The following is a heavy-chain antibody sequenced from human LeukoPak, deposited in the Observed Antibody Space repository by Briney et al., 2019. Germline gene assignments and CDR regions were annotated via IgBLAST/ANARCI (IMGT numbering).Heavy chain of an antibody. J-gene: IGHJ6*02. CDR3: ARGDLIYDILTGYMYYYGMDV. Sequence: PSETLSLTCTVSGGSISSSSYYWGWIRQPPGKGLEWIGSIYYSGSTYYNPSLKSRVTISVDTSKNQFSLKLSSVTAADTAVYYCARGDLIYDILTGYMYYYGMDVWGQGTTVTVSS. CDR2: IYYSGST. CDR1: GGSISSSSYY. D-gene: IGHD3-9*01. V-gene: IGHV4-39*01.